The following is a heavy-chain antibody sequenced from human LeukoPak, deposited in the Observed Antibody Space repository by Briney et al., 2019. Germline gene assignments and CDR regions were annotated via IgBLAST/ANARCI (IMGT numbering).Heavy chain of an antibody. V-gene: IGHV3-15*01. CDR2: IKSKTDGGTT. Sequence: GGSLRLSRAASGFTFSNAWMAWVRQAPGKGLEWVGRIKSKTDGGTTDHAAPVKGRFTISRDDSKNTLFLQMNSLKIEDTALYYCTRDLAFWGQGTLVTVSS. CDR1: GFTFSNAW. CDR3: TRDLAF. J-gene: IGHJ4*02.